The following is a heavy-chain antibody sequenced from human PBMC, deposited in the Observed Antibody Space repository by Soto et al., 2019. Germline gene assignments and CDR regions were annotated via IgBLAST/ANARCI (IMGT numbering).Heavy chain of an antibody. D-gene: IGHD6-6*01. CDR2: VSAYNGER. CDR1: GYTFTNYG. Sequence: QVQLVQSGAEVKKPGASVKVSCKASGYTFTNYGINWVRQAPGQGLEWLGWVSAYNGERRYAQRVQARVIMTTDTPTTTAYMELRSLRSDDTAVYYFSRGTSIPASGDYWCQGTLVTVSS. J-gene: IGHJ4*01. CDR3: SRGTSIPASGDY. V-gene: IGHV1-18*01.